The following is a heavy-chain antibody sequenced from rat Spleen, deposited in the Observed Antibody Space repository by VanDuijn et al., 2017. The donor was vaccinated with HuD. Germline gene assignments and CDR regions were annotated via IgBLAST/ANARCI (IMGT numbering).Heavy chain of an antibody. V-gene: IGHV5-19*01. CDR3: ATDTFYDGTYYPGGFDY. D-gene: IGHD1-12*02. CDR1: GFTFSNYG. Sequence: EVQLVESGGGLVQPGRSLKLSCIASGFTFSNYGMHWIRQAPTKGLEWVASISPTGGITNCRDSVKGRFTISRDNAKSTLYLQMDSLRSEDSATYYCATDTFYDGTYYPGGFDYWGQGVMVTVSS. CDR2: ISPTGGIT. J-gene: IGHJ2*01.